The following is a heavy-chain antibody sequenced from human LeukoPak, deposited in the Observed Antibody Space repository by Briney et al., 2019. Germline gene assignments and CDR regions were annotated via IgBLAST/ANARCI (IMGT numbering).Heavy chain of an antibody. J-gene: IGHJ3*02. CDR2: IYYSGST. CDR3: ARLSPRDAFDI. V-gene: IGHV4-39*01. Sequence: SETLSLTCTVSGGSISSSSYYWGWIRQPPGKGLEWIGSIYYSGSTYYNPSLKSRVTISVDTSKNQFSLKLSSVTAADTAVYYCARLSPRDAFDIWGQGTVVTVSS. CDR1: GGSISSSSYY.